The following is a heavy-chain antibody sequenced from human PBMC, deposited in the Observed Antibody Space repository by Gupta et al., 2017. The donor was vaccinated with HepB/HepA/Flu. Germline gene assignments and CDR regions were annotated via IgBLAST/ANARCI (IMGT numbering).Heavy chain of an antibody. CDR2: MNPNSGNT. D-gene: IGHD3-22*01. CDR3: ARTDSSGYSIGHYYYYMDV. CDR1: GYTFTSYD. V-gene: IGHV1-8*03. Sequence: QVQLVQSGAEVKKPGASVKVSCKASGYTFTSYDINWVRQATGQGLEWMGWMNPNSGNTGYAQKFQGRVTITRNTSISTAYMELSSLRSEDTAVYYCARTDSSGYSIGHYYYYMDVWGKGTTVTVSS. J-gene: IGHJ6*03.